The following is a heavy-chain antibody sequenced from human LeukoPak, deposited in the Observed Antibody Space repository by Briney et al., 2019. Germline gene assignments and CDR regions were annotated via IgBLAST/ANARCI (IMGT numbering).Heavy chain of an antibody. D-gene: IGHD3-10*01. CDR3: ARDLIGYGSGSYY. CDR1: GFTFSSYG. V-gene: IGHV3-30*02. CDR2: IRYDGSNK. J-gene: IGHJ4*02. Sequence: GGSLRLSCAASGFTFSSYGMHWVRQAPGKGLEWVAFIRYDGSNKYYADSVKGRFTISRDNSKNTLYLQMNSLRAEDTAVYYCARDLIGYGSGSYYWGQGTLVTVSS.